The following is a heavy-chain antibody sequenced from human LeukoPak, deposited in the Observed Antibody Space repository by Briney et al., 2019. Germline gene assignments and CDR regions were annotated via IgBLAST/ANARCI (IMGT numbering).Heavy chain of an antibody. CDR2: ISAYNGNT. Sequence: ASVKVSCKASGYTFTSYGISWVRQAPGQGLEWMGWISAYNGNTNYAQKLQGRVTMTTDTSTSTAYMELRSLRSDDTAVYYCARDHRQWLVPRPFDYWGQGTLVTVSS. J-gene: IGHJ4*02. CDR3: ARDHRQWLVPRPFDY. D-gene: IGHD6-19*01. V-gene: IGHV1-18*01. CDR1: GYTFTSYG.